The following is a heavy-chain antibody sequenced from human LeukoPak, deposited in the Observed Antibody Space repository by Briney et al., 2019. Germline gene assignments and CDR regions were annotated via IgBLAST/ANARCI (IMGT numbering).Heavy chain of an antibody. D-gene: IGHD3-3*01. CDR2: INWNSDYT. Sequence: PGGSLRLSCAASGFTFSSYEMNWVRQAPGKGLEWVSDINWNSDYTGYTDSVKGRFTISRDNAKNLLYLQMNSLRAEDTALYFCAREWPPCDFCAKYFDSWGQGTLVTVSS. CDR1: GFTFSSYE. V-gene: IGHV3-20*04. CDR3: AREWPPCDFCAKYFDS. J-gene: IGHJ4*02.